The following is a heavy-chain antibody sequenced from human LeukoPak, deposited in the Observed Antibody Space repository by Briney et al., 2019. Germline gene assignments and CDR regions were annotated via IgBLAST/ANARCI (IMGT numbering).Heavy chain of an antibody. V-gene: IGHV3-13*01. CDR2: IDAAGDI. D-gene: IGHD1-14*01. Sequence: GGSLRLSCAASGFTFSSYDMHWVRQPAGKGLEWVSAIDAAGDIYYSGSVKGRFTISRENAKNSLYLQMNSLRARDTAVYYCAGWSTGHESFDIWGQGTMVTVSS. CDR1: GFTFSSYD. CDR3: AGWSTGHESFDI. J-gene: IGHJ3*02.